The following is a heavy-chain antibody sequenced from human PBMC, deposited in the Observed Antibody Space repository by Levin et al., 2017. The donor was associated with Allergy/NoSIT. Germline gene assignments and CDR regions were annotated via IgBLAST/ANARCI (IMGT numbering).Heavy chain of an antibody. CDR1: GFNFINFG. CDR3: ARLCRGGDY. D-gene: IGHD2-15*01. Sequence: GESLKISCKASGFNFINFGCNWVRQAPGQGLEWMGWVGTRNGDRRYAQKFQDRVTMTTDTSTGTAYLQVRSLRPDDTAVYFCARLCRGGDYWGQGTLVTVSS. V-gene: IGHV1-18*01. J-gene: IGHJ4*02. CDR2: VGTRNGDR.